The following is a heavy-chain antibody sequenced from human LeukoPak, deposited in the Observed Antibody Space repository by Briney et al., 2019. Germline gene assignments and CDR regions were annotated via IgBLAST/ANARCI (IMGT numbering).Heavy chain of an antibody. V-gene: IGHV4-4*07. D-gene: IGHD1-26*01. CDR2: IYSGGST. Sequence: SQTLSLTCTVSGGSISSYYWSWIRQPAGEGLEWIGRIYSGGSTNYNPSLKSRVPMSVDSSNNQFSLKLSSVTAADTAVFYCARENTGSYREFDYWGQGTLVTVSS. CDR1: GGSISSYY. CDR3: ARENTGSYREFDY. J-gene: IGHJ4*02.